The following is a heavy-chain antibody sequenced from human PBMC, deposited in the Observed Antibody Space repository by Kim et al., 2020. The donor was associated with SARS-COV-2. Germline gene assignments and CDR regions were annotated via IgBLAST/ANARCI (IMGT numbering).Heavy chain of an antibody. D-gene: IGHD2-21*02. CDR2: VSANGRTK. Sequence: GGSLRLSCEASGFSFSSHEINWVRQAPGKGLGWISYVSANGRTKYYADSVKGRFTISRDNAKNSLYLQMNSLRAEDTAVYYCARETAVSPDALDIWGQGTMITSS. V-gene: IGHV3-48*03. J-gene: IGHJ3*02. CDR1: GFSFSSHE. CDR3: ARETAVSPDALDI.